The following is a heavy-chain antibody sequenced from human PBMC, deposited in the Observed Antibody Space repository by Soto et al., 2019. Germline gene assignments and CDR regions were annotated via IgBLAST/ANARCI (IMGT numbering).Heavy chain of an antibody. V-gene: IGHV3-30-3*01. CDR3: ASALRAVAGTSRRYYYYGMDV. J-gene: IGHJ6*02. CDR1: GFTFSSYA. Sequence: GGSLRLSCAASGFTFSSYAMHWVRQAPGKGLEWVAVISYDGSNKYYADSVKGRFTISRDNSKNTLYLQMNSLRAEDTAVYYCASALRAVAGTSRRYYYYGMDVWGQGTTVTVSS. CDR2: ISYDGSNK. D-gene: IGHD6-19*01.